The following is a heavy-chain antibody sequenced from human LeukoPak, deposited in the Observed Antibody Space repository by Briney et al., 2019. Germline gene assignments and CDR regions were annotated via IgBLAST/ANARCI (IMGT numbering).Heavy chain of an antibody. CDR3: ARDIGPVYSMDV. J-gene: IGHJ6*03. CDR1: GGSISSGGYY. CDR2: IYHSGST. D-gene: IGHD3-16*02. V-gene: IGHV4-30-2*01. Sequence: PSQTLSLTCTVSGGSISSGGYYWSWIRQPPGKGLEWIGYIYHSGSTYYNPSLKSRVTISVDRSKNQFSLKLSSVTAADTAVYYCARDIGPVYSMDVWGKGTTVTVSS.